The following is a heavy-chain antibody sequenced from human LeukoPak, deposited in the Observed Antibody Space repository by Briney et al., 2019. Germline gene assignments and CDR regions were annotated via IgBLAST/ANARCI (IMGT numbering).Heavy chain of an antibody. CDR2: IYYSGTT. D-gene: IGHD6-19*01. CDR3: ARQAGQWPQYHYAMDV. J-gene: IGHJ6*02. CDR1: GGSISTYY. V-gene: IGHV4-59*08. Sequence: SETLSLTCTVSGGSISTYYWSWIRQPPGKGLEWIGYIYYSGTTTYNPSLKSRVTLSVDTSKNQFSLRLMSATAADTAVYYCARQAGQWPQYHYAMDVWGQGTTVTVSS.